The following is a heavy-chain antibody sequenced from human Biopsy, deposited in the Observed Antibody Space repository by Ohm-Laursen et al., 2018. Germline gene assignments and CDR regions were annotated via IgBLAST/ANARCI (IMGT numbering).Heavy chain of an antibody. J-gene: IGHJ5*02. CDR2: FYSSGSS. CDR3: ARHPTGFWFDP. V-gene: IGHV4-4*07. CDR1: GDSISNSY. Sequence: TLSLTCIVSGDSISNSYWTWIRQPAGKGLEWIGRFYSSGSSSYNPSLKSRVTISVDTSTNQFSLKVSSVTAADTALYFCARHPTGFWFDPWGHGTLVTVSS.